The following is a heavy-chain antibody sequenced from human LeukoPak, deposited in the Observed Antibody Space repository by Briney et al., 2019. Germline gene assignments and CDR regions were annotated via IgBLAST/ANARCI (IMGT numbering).Heavy chain of an antibody. CDR2: IYYSGST. CDR3: AREHDYGGKALDY. Sequence: KSSETLSLTCTVSGGSISSYYWSWIRQPPGKGLEWIGYIYYSGSTNYNPSLKSRVTISVDTSKNQFSLKLSSVTAADTAVYYCAREHDYGGKALDYWGQGTLVTVSS. CDR1: GGSISSYY. J-gene: IGHJ4*02. V-gene: IGHV4-59*01. D-gene: IGHD4-23*01.